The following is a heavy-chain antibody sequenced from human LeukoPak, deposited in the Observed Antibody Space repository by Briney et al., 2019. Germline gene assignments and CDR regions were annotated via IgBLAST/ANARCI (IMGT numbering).Heavy chain of an antibody. CDR3: ARGRGCSSTICYSDY. CDR1: GFTFSSYG. J-gene: IGHJ4*02. V-gene: IGHV3-21*01. D-gene: IGHD2-2*02. CDR2: ISSSSSYI. Sequence: PGGSLRLSCAASGFTFSSYGMNWVRQAPGKGLEWVSSISSSSSYIYHADSVKGRFTISRDNAKNSLYLQMNRLRAEDTAVYYCARGRGCSSTICYSDYWGQGTLVTVSS.